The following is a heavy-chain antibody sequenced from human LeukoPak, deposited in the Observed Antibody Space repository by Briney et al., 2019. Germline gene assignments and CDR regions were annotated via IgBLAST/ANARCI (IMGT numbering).Heavy chain of an antibody. CDR3: AKGTVRYYFDY. V-gene: IGHV3-23*01. D-gene: IGHD4-11*01. Sequence: GGSLRLSCAASGFTFSSYVMSWVRQAPGKGLEWVSIILGSGASTYYADSVKGRFTISRDNSKNTLYLQMDSLRVEDTAVYYCAKGTVRYYFDYWGQGTLVSVSS. J-gene: IGHJ4*02. CDR2: ILGSGAST. CDR1: GFTFSSYV.